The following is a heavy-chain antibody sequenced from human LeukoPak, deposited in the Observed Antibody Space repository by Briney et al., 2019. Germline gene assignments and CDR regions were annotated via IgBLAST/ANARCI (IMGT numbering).Heavy chain of an antibody. CDR3: ARDQYCSSTSCSYYYYYYMDV. D-gene: IGHD2-2*01. CDR2: IKQDGSEE. Sequence: PGGSLRLSRAASGFTFSSYWMSWVRQAPGKGLEWVANIKQDGSEEYYVDSVKGRFTISRDNAMNSLYLQMNSLRAEDTAVYYCARDQYCSSTSCSYYYYYYMDVWGKGTTVTVSS. CDR1: GFTFSSYW. J-gene: IGHJ6*03. V-gene: IGHV3-7*01.